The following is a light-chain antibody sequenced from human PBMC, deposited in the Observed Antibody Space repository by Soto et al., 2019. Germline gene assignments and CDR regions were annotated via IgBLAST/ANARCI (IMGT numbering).Light chain of an antibody. Sequence: EIVMTQPPATLSLFSGERAPLSCRASHRVTTNVAWYQQKPGQAPRLLISDASGRATGIPDRFSGSGSETDFSLTINRLEPEDFAVYFCQQYGSSPITFGQGTRLEIK. CDR1: HRVTTN. J-gene: IGKJ5*01. V-gene: IGKV3-20*01. CDR3: QQYGSSPIT. CDR2: DAS.